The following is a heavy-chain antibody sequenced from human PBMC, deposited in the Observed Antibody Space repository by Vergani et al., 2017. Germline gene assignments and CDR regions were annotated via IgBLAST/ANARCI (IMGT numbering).Heavy chain of an antibody. D-gene: IGHD2-8*01. Sequence: QVQLVESGGGVVQPGRSLRLSCAASGFTFSSYGMHWVRQAPGKGLEWVAVIWYDGSNKYYADSVKGRFTISRDNSKNTLYLQMNSLRAEDTAVYYCAKAPSTNGYAFDIWGQGTMVTVSS. CDR1: GFTFSSYG. J-gene: IGHJ3*02. CDR3: AKAPSTNGYAFDI. CDR2: IWYDGSNK. V-gene: IGHV3-33*06.